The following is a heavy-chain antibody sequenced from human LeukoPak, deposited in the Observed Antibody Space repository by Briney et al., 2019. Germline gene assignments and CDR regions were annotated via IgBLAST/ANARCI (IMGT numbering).Heavy chain of an antibody. CDR1: GDSMSSSSYY. CDR3: ARDYLGGNPDAFDI. J-gene: IGHJ3*02. V-gene: IGHV4-39*07. Sequence: SETLSLTCTVSGDSMSSSSYYWGWTRQPPGKELEWIGSIYYSGSTYYNPSLNSRVTISVDTSKNQFSLKLSSVTAADTAVYYCARDYLGGNPDAFDIWGQGTMVTVSS. D-gene: IGHD4-23*01. CDR2: IYYSGST.